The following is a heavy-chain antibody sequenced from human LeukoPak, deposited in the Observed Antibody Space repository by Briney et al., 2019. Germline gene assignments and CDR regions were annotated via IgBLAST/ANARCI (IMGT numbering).Heavy chain of an antibody. J-gene: IGHJ4*02. CDR2: INPSGGST. Sequence: ASVTVSCKASGYTFNNHYMYWVRQAPGQGLEWMEVINPSGGSTSYAQKFQGRVTMTRDTSTRTVYMEVNSLRSEDTAVYYCARQGTYSSAIGMGYWGQGTLVTVSS. V-gene: IGHV1-46*02. CDR3: ARQGTYSSAIGMGY. CDR1: GYTFNNHY. D-gene: IGHD6-19*01.